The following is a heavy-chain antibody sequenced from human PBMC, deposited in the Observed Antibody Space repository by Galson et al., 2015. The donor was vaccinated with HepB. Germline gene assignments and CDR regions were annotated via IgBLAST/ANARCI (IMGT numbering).Heavy chain of an antibody. CDR1: GFTFSSYS. CDR2: ISSSSSTI. D-gene: IGHD2-21*02. J-gene: IGHJ4*02. CDR3: ARSAPSDYCGGDCSQEYYFDY. V-gene: IGHV3-48*04. Sequence: SLRLSCAASGFTFSSYSMNWVRQAPGKGLEWVSYISSSSSTIYYADSVKGRFTISRDNAKNSLYLQMNSLRAEDTAVYYCARSAPSDYCGGDCSQEYYFDYWGQGTLVTVSS.